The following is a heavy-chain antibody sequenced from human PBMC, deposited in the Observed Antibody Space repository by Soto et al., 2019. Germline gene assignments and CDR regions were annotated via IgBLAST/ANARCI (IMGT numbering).Heavy chain of an antibody. J-gene: IGHJ3*02. CDR3: ASPTLCAFDI. D-gene: IGHD2-21*01. CDR1: GGSISSSNYY. CDR2: IYYSGST. V-gene: IGHV4-39*01. Sequence: QLQLQESGPGLVKPSETLSLTCTVSGGSISSSNYYWGWIRQPPGKGLEWIGSIYYSGSTSYNSSLKSRVTISVDTSKNQFSLSLRSATAADTAVYYCASPTLCAFDIWGKRTMGTVSS.